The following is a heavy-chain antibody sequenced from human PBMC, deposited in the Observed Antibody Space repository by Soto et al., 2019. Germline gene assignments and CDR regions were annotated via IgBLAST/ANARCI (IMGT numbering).Heavy chain of an antibody. V-gene: IGHV3-13*01. J-gene: IGHJ6*02. CDR2: IDTAGDT. Sequence: EVQLVESGGGLVQPGGSLRLSCAASGFTFSSHDMHCVRQAPGQGLEWVSTIDTAGDTYYTGSVKGRFTISREKAKNSCYVKMNSLRVGDTAAYYCARGRELNYHGMDVWGQGTTETVSS. CDR3: ARGRELNYHGMDV. CDR1: GFTFSSHD. D-gene: IGHD1-26*01.